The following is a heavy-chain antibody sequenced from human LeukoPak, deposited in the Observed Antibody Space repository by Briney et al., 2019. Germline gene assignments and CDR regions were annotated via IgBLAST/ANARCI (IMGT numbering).Heavy chain of an antibody. CDR2: ISASGGRT. CDR1: GFTFSSYG. J-gene: IGHJ4*02. D-gene: IGHD2-2*01. V-gene: IGHV3-23*01. CDR3: ARPRGCGSSRCNNFDY. Sequence: GGSLRLSCAASGFTFSSYGMSWVRQAPGKGLEWVSAISASGGRTYYADSVKGRFTISRDNSKSTLYIQMNRLRAEDTAVYYCARPRGCGSSRCNNFDYWGQGTLVTVSS.